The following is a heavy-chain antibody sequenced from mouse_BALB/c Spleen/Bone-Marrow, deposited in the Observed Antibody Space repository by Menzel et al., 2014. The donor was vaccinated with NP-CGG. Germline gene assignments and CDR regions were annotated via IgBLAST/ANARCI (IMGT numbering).Heavy chain of an antibody. D-gene: IGHD2-4*01. J-gene: IGHJ4*01. Sequence: VQLQQSGAELVKPGAPVKLSCKASGYTFTSYWMNWVKQRPGRGLEWIGRIDPSGSETHYNQKFKDKATLTVDKSSSTAYIQLSSLTSEDSAVYYCARDGVITSYYAMDYWGQGTSVTVSS. CDR2: IDPSGSET. CDR3: ARDGVITSYYAMDY. CDR1: GYTFTSYW. V-gene: IGHV1-69*02.